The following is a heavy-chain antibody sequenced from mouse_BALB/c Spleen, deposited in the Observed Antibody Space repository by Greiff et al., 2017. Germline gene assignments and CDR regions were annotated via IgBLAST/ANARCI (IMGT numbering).Heavy chain of an antibody. J-gene: IGHJ1*01. CDR1: GFTFSSFG. V-gene: IGHV5-17*02. CDR3: ARGDGYLSYWYFDV. D-gene: IGHD2-3*01. Sequence: EVQGVESGGGLVQPGGSRKLSCAASGFTFSSFGMHWVRQAPEKGLEWVAYISSGSSTIYYADTVKGRFTISRDNPKNTLFLQMTSLRSEDTAMYYCARGDGYLSYWYFDVWGAGTTVTVSS. CDR2: ISSGSSTI.